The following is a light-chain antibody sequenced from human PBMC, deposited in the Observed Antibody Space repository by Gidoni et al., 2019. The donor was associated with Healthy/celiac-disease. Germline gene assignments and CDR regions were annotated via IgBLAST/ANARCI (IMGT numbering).Light chain of an antibody. V-gene: IGKV3-11*01. J-gene: IGKJ1*01. CDR2: DAS. CDR1: QSVSSY. CDR3: QQRSNWPPWT. Sequence: IVLTQSPATLSLSPGERATLSCRASQSVSSYLAWYQQKPGQAPRLLIYDASNRATGIPARFSGSGSGTDLTLTISSLEPEDFAVYYCQQRSNWPPWTFGQGTKVEIK.